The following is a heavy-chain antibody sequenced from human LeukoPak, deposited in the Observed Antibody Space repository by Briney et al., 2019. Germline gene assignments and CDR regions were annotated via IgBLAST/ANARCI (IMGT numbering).Heavy chain of an antibody. D-gene: IGHD3-22*01. Sequence: PGGSLRLSCAASGFTFDDYAMHWVRQAPGKGLEWVSGISWNSGSIGYADSVKGRFTISRDNAKNSLYLQMNSLRAEDTAVYHCAKSSYYDSSGYYREYYFDYWGQGTLVTVSS. CDR1: GFTFDDYA. CDR3: AKSSYYDSSGYYREYYFDY. V-gene: IGHV3-9*01. J-gene: IGHJ4*02. CDR2: ISWNSGSI.